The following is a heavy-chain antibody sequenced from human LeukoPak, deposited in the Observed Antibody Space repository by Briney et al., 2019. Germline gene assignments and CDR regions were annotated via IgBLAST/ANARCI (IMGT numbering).Heavy chain of an antibody. V-gene: IGHV1-2*02. D-gene: IGHD5-12*01. CDR3: ARDLWEASCYDYYYYYGMDV. CDR2: INPNSGGT. Sequence: ASVKVSCKASGYTFTGYYMQWVRQAPGQGLEWMGWINPNSGGTNYAQKFQGRVTMTRDTSISTAYMELSRLRSDDTAVYYCARDLWEASCYDYYYYYGMDVWGQGTTVTVSS. J-gene: IGHJ6*02. CDR1: GYTFTGYY.